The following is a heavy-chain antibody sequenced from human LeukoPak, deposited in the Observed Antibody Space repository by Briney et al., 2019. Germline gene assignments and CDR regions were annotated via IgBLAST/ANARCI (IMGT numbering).Heavy chain of an antibody. Sequence: PGGSLRLSCATSGFSFTTYWMSWVRQAPGKGLEWVANIRQDGSEKYYVGSVKGRFTISRDNAKNSLYLQMSSLRVEDTAVYYCARDARQQPHDYWGHGTLVTVSS. V-gene: IGHV3-7*05. D-gene: IGHD6-13*01. CDR2: IRQDGSEK. CDR1: GFSFTTYW. CDR3: ARDARQQPHDY. J-gene: IGHJ4*01.